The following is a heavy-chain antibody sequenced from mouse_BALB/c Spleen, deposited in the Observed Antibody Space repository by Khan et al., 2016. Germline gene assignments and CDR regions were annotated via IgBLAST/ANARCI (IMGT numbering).Heavy chain of an antibody. V-gene: IGHV5-17*02. CDR3: ASRGDPYWYFDV. CDR1: GFTFSSFG. CDR2: ISSGSSTI. Sequence: EVELVESGGGLVQPGGSRKLSCAASGFTFSSFGMHWVRQAPEKGLEWVAYISSGSSTIYYTDTVKGRFTISRDNPKNTLFLQMTSLRSEDTAMYYCASRGDPYWYFDVWGAGTTVTVSS. J-gene: IGHJ1*01.